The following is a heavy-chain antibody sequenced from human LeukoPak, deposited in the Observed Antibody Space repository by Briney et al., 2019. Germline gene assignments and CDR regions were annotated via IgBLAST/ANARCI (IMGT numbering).Heavy chain of an antibody. CDR3: ARDSNDFWSGYRS. CDR2: IIPIFGTT. CDR1: GGTFSSYA. J-gene: IGHJ4*02. V-gene: IGHV1-69*13. D-gene: IGHD3-3*01. Sequence: SVKVSCKASGGTFSSYAISWVRQAPGQGLEWMGGIIPIFGTTNYAQKFQGRVTITADESTSTAYMELSSLTSEDTAMYYCARDSNDFWSGYRSWGQGTLVTVSS.